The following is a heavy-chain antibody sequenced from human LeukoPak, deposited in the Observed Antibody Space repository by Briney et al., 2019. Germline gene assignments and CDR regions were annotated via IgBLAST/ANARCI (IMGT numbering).Heavy chain of an antibody. CDR1: GGSISSYY. D-gene: IGHD2-2*01. Sequence: SVTLSLTCTVSGGSISSYYWSWIRQPPGKGLEWIGYLYYSGSTNYNPSLKSRVTISIDTSKNQFSLKLSSVTAADTAVYYCARVGCSSSSCGLFDYWGQGTLVTVSS. J-gene: IGHJ4*02. CDR3: ARVGCSSSSCGLFDY. CDR2: LYYSGST. V-gene: IGHV4-59*01.